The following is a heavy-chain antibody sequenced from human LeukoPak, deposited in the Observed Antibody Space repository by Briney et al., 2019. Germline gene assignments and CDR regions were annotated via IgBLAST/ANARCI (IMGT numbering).Heavy chain of an antibody. J-gene: IGHJ3*02. Sequence: GGSLRLSCVASGFTFSNYWMSWVRQAPGVGLEWVANIKRDGRDKNSVDSVKGRFTISRDNAKNSMFLQMNSLRVEDTAVYYCARESRITGTTTSGFDIWGQGTMVTVSS. V-gene: IGHV3-7*01. D-gene: IGHD1-14*01. CDR2: IKRDGRDK. CDR1: GFTFSNYW. CDR3: ARESRITGTTTSGFDI.